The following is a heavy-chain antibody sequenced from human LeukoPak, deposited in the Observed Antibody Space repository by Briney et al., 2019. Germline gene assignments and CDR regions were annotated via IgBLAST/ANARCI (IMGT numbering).Heavy chain of an antibody. CDR2: IYYSGYT. D-gene: IGHD1-26*01. CDR3: ASGCESWGLLPKFYFDY. J-gene: IGHJ4*02. V-gene: IGHV4-59*01. Sequence: SETLSLTCTVSGGSISSYYWSWIRQPPGKGLEWIGYIYYSGYTDHNPSLKSRVTISIDTSKNQFSLKLSSVTAADTAVYYCASGCESWGLLPKFYFDYWGQGTLVTVSS. CDR1: GGSISSYY.